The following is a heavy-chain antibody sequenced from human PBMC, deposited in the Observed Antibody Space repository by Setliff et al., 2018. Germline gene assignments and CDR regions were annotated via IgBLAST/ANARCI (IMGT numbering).Heavy chain of an antibody. V-gene: IGHV3-72*01. Sequence: GSLRLSCAASGFTFSGSAMYCVRQAPGKGLEWLGRTRNKALNYATEYAASVKGRFTISRDSSKNTLYLQMSSLRAEDTAVYYCVKTHWDNWIRGAFDIWGQGKMVTVSS. CDR1: GFTFSGSA. CDR3: VKTHWDNWIRGAFDI. D-gene: IGHD1-1*01. J-gene: IGHJ3*02. CDR2: TRNKALNYAT.